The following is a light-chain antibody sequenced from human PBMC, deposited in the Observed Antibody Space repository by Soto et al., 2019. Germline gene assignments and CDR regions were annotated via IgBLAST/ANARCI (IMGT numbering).Light chain of an antibody. CDR3: QQADSFPLT. J-gene: IGKJ4*01. CDR2: GAS. Sequence: DIQMTQSPSSVSASIGDTVTITCRASQDISTLLAWYQQKPGKAPKLLIYGASTLESGVPSRFSGRGSGTDFTLTISSPQPEDFATYFCQQADSFPLTFGGETKVEIK. CDR1: QDISTL. V-gene: IGKV1D-12*01.